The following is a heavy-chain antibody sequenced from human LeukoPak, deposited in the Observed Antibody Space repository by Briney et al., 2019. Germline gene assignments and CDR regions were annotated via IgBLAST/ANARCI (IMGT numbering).Heavy chain of an antibody. CDR1: GFSFSNYW. J-gene: IGHJ4*02. D-gene: IGHD5-12*01. V-gene: IGHV3-7*02. Sequence: GGSLRLSCAASGFSFSNYWMSWVRQAPGRGLEWVGNIKPDGTEKNHVDSVRGRFTIARDNAKNSLYLQMNSLRAEDSAVYYCTRSYAPRYSGYDYSVYWGQGTLVTVSS. CDR3: TRSYAPRYSGYDYSVY. CDR2: IKPDGTEK.